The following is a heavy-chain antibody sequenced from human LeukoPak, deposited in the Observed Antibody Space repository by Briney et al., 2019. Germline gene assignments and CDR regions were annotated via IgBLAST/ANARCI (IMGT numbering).Heavy chain of an antibody. J-gene: IGHJ4*02. D-gene: IGHD6-19*01. CDR2: IYYSGST. V-gene: IGHV4-59*01. CDR3: ARLTESGSRGWQEGNYFDY. CDR1: GGFISSYY. Sequence: SETLSLTCTVSGGFISSYYWSWIRQPPGKGLEWIGYIYYSGSTNYNPSLKSRVTISVDTSKNQFSLKLSSVTAADTAVYYCARLTESGSRGWQEGNYFDYWGQGTLVTVSS.